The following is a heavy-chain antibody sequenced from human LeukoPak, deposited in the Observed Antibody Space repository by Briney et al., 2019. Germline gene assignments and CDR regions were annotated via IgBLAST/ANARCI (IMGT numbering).Heavy chain of an antibody. J-gene: IGHJ4*02. CDR1: GGSISSYY. V-gene: IGHV4-4*07. Sequence: SETQSLTCTVSGGSISSYYWSWIRQPAGKGLEWIGRIYTSGSTNYNPSLKSRVTMSVDTSKNQFSLKLSSVTAADTAVYYCAREGGYDLITYYFDYWGQGTLVTVSS. CDR3: AREGGYDLITYYFDY. D-gene: IGHD5-12*01. CDR2: IYTSGST.